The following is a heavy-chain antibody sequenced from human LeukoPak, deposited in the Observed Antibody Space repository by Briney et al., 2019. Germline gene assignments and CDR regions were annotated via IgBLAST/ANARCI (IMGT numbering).Heavy chain of an antibody. CDR3: ASLLTCSSTSCYTGYDY. Sequence: GGSLRLSCAASGFTFSSYSMNWVRQAPGKGLEWVSSISSSSSYIYYADSVKGRFTIPRDNAKNSLYLQMNSLRAEDTAVYYCASLLTCSSTSCYTGYDYWGQGTLVTVSS. CDR2: ISSSSSYI. CDR1: GFTFSSYS. D-gene: IGHD2-2*02. V-gene: IGHV3-21*01. J-gene: IGHJ4*02.